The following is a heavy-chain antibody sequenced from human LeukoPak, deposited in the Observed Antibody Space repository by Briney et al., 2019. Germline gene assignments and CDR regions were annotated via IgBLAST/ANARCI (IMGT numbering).Heavy chain of an antibody. CDR2: IKQGGSEK. Sequence: GGSLRLSCAASGFTFSRHWMSYVRQAPGKGLEWVADIKQGGSEKNYVDSVKGRFTISRDNSKNTLYLQMNSLRAEDTAVYYCARINWDPLDYWGQGTLVTVSS. CDR1: GFTFSRHW. V-gene: IGHV3-7*01. J-gene: IGHJ4*02. D-gene: IGHD7-27*01. CDR3: ARINWDPLDY.